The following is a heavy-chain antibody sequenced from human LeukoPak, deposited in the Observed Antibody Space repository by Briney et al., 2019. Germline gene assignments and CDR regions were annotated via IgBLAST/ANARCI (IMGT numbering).Heavy chain of an antibody. CDR1: GGSISNYY. CDR2: IQTSGIT. D-gene: IGHD2-8*02. V-gene: IGHV4-4*07. J-gene: IGHJ4*02. Sequence: PSETLSLTCTVSGGSISNYYWNWIRQPAGKGLEWIGRIQTSGITNYKPSLKSRVTMSVDKSKNQFSLKVTSVTAADTAVYYCARDLGWWYFDYWGQGTLVTVSS. CDR3: ARDLGWWYFDY.